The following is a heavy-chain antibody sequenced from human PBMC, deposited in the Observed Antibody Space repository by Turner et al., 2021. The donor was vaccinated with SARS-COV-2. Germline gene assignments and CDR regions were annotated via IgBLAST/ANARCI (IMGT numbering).Heavy chain of an antibody. J-gene: IGHJ6*02. CDR1: GVSISSSICY. D-gene: IGHD5-18*01. CDR2: LYYSGMT. CDR3: ARLMDTAMDYCGMDV. Sequence: LQLPALRPGLVRPSVTLSLTCLVSGVSISSSICYRGWLRQPPGKGLVLLGNLYYSGMTYYIPSLKRRVTISVDTSKTQLSLKLSSLTAADTAVYYCARLMDTAMDYCGMDVWGHGTTVTVSS. V-gene: IGHV4-39*01.